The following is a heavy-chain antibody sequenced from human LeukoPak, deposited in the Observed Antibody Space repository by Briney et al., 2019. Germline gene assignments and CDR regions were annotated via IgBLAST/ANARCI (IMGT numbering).Heavy chain of an antibody. D-gene: IGHD2-2*01. CDR3: ARGGYQLLSPAGY. CDR2: ISYDGSNK. V-gene: IGHV3-30*04. J-gene: IGHJ4*02. CDR1: GFTFSSYA. Sequence: GGSLRLSCAASGFTFSSYAMHWVRQAPGKGLEWVAVISYDGSNKYYADSVKGRFTISRDNSKNPLYLQMNSLRAEDTAVYYCARGGYQLLSPAGYWGQGTLVTVSS.